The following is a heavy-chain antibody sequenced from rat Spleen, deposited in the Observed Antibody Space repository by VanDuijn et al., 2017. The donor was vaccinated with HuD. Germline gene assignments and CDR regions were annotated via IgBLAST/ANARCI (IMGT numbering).Heavy chain of an antibody. V-gene: IGHV5-20*01. J-gene: IGHJ4*01. CDR1: GFTFNNYW. Sequence: EVQLVESGGGLVQPGRSLKLSCAASGFTFNNYWMSWIRQAPGKGLEWVASISYGGGTTYYRDSVKGRFTISRDNAKSSLYLQMDSLRSEDTATYYCTRGYVMDAWGQGASVTVSS. CDR3: TRGYVMDA. CDR2: ISYGGGTT.